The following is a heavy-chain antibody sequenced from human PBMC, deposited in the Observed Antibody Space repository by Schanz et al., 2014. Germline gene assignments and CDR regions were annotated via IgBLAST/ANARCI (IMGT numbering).Heavy chain of an antibody. D-gene: IGHD3-9*01. CDR3: AKAADWPVTRFDP. J-gene: IGHJ5*02. CDR2: IGVDGTTT. V-gene: IGHV3-23*04. CDR1: GFAFSSYG. Sequence: VRLVESGGGVVQPGRSLRLSCLASGFAFSSYGMNWLRQAPGKGLEWVSVIGVDGTTTYYADSVKGRFTISRDNSKNTLYLQMSSLRADDTAVYYCAKAADWPVTRFDPWGQGTLVTVSS.